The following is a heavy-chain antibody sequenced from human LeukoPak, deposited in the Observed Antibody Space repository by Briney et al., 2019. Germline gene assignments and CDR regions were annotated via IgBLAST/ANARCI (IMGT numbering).Heavy chain of an antibody. Sequence: PSETLSLTCTVSGGSISSSSYYWGWIRQPPGKGLEWIGSIYYSGSTYYNPSPKSRVTISVDTSKNQFSLKLSSVTAADTAVYYCATPSHDYGDYGAFDIWGQGTMVTVSS. J-gene: IGHJ3*02. CDR3: ATPSHDYGDYGAFDI. V-gene: IGHV4-39*01. CDR2: IYYSGST. D-gene: IGHD4-17*01. CDR1: GGSISSSSYY.